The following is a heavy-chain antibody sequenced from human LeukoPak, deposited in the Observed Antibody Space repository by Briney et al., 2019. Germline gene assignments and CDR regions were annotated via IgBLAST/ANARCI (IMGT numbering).Heavy chain of an antibody. CDR3: AKGYDQFDY. Sequence: GGSLRLSCAASGFTVSSNYMSWVRQAPGKGLEWVSAISGSGGSTYYADSVKGRFTISRDNSKNTLYLQMNSLRAEDTAVYYCAKGYDQFDYWGQGTLVTVSS. CDR2: ISGSGGST. V-gene: IGHV3-23*01. D-gene: IGHD3-3*01. CDR1: GFTVSSNY. J-gene: IGHJ4*02.